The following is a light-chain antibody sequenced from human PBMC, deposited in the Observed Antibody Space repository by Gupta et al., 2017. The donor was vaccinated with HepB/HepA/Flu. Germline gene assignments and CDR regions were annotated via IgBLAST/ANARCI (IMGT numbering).Light chain of an antibody. V-gene: IGLV2-14*01. CDR2: DVS. CDR1: SSDVGGYDY. Sequence: QSALTQPASVSGSPGQSITISCTGPSSDVGGYDYVSWYQQHPGKVPRLMIYDVSNRPSGVSNRFSGSKSGSTASLTISGLQAEDEADYYCSSYTSISTFVVFGGGTKLTVL. CDR3: SSYTSISTFVV. J-gene: IGLJ2*01.